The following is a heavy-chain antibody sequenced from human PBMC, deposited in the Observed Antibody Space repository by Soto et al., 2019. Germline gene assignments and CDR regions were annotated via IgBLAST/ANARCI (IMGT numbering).Heavy chain of an antibody. CDR1: GYTFTSYD. CDR3: ARGLRMLRGLSLKTYYYYYMDV. CDR2: MNPNSGDT. J-gene: IGHJ6*03. D-gene: IGHD3-10*01. Sequence: QVHLVQSGAEVKKPGASVTLSCKASGYTFTSYDINWVRQAAGEGLEWMGWMNPNSGDTDYAQEFQGRVTMTRNISISTAYMELSSLTSEDTAVYFCARGLRMLRGLSLKTYYYYYMDVWGKGTTVTLSS. V-gene: IGHV1-8*01.